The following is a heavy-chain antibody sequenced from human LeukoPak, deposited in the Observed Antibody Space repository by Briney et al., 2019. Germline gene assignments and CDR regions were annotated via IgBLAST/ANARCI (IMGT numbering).Heavy chain of an antibody. D-gene: IGHD6-19*01. V-gene: IGHV3-20*04. CDR2: IDWSTSST. Sequence: GGSLRLSCAASGFTFDGYAMTWVRQAPGKGLEWVSGIDWSTSSTSYADSVTGRFTISRDNAKNSVYLQINRLRAEDTAVYYCARRGTIAVPVFWFDPWGQGTLVIVSS. CDR1: GFTFDGYA. CDR3: ARRGTIAVPVFWFDP. J-gene: IGHJ5*02.